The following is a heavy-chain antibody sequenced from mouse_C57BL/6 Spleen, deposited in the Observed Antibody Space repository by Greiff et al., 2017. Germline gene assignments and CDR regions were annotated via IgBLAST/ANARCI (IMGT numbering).Heavy chain of an antibody. Sequence: QVQLQQSGPELVKPGASVKISCKASGYAFSSSWMNWVKQRPGKGLEWIGRIYPGDGDTNYNGKFKGKATLTADKSSSTAYMQLSSLTSEDSAVYFCARWDEGYWGKGTTLTVSS. CDR1: GYAFSSSW. D-gene: IGHD4-1*01. V-gene: IGHV1-82*01. J-gene: IGHJ2*01. CDR3: ARWDEGY. CDR2: IYPGDGDT.